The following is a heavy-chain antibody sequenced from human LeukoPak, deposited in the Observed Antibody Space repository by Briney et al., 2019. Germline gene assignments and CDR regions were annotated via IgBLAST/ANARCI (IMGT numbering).Heavy chain of an antibody. D-gene: IGHD6-13*01. CDR3: ARGYSSSLFSGGYDY. Sequence: GGSLRLSCAASGFTFSLYAMHWVRQAPGKGLEWVALLSHDESIDYYADSVKGRFTISRDNSKNTLNLQMNSLRAEDTAVYYCARGYSSSLFSGGYDYWGQGTLVTVSS. CDR2: LSHDESID. V-gene: IGHV3-30-3*01. CDR1: GFTFSLYA. J-gene: IGHJ4*02.